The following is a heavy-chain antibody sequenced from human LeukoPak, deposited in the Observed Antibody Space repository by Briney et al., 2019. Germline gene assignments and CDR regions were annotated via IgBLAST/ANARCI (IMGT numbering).Heavy chain of an antibody. CDR1: GYTFTSYA. D-gene: IGHD6-19*01. V-gene: IGHV1-3*01. J-gene: IGHJ4*02. CDR3: ARLDSSGYYYFDY. Sequence: ASVKVSCKASGYTFTSYAMHWVRQAPGQRLEWMGWINAGNGNTKYSQKFQGRVTITRDTSASTAYMELSSLRSEGTAGYYCARLDSSGYYYFDYWGQGTLVTVSS. CDR2: INAGNGNT.